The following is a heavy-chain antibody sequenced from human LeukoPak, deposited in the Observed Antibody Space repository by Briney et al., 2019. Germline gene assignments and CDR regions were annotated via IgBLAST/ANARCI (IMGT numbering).Heavy chain of an antibody. V-gene: IGHV4-30-4*01. J-gene: IGHJ4*02. CDR1: GGLISRIEYY. Sequence: SETLSLTCTVSGGLISRIEYYWSWIRQSPVKGLEWLGHIYHTGTTLYSPHLNNRLTVSVDSSRNQFSLTLNSVTAADTAVYYCASVSVWELATHPGGSFDYWGRGILVTVSS. D-gene: IGHD1-26*01. CDR3: ASVSVWELATHPGGSFDY. CDR2: IYHTGTT.